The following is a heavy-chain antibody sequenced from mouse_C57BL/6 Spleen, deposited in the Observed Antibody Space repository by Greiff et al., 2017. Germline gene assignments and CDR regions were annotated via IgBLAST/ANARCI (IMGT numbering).Heavy chain of an antibody. J-gene: IGHJ1*03. V-gene: IGHV14-4*01. CDR2: IDPENGDT. CDR3: TKLARYGSSSWYLDV. Sequence: EVQLQQSGPELVRPGASVKLSCTASGFNIKDYYMHWVKQRPEQGLEWIGWIDPENGDTEYDSKFQGKATMTADTSSNTAYLQLSSLTTEDTAVYYCTKLARYGSSSWYLDVWGTGTTVTVSA. D-gene: IGHD1-1*01. CDR1: GFNIKDYY.